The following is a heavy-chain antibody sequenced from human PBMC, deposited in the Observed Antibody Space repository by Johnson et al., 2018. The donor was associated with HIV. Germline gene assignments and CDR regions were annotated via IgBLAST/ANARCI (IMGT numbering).Heavy chain of an antibody. J-gene: IGHJ3*01. D-gene: IGHD5-18*01. CDR1: GFTFDDYG. Sequence: VQLVESGGGVVRPGGSLRLSCAASGFTFDDYGMTWVRQAPGKGLEWVSGIDWNGGSSFYADSVKGRFTISRDNSKNTLYLQMNSLRAEDTAVYYCTRESTPWGADYVGYGLDVWGQGTMVAVSS. CDR3: TRESTPWGADYVGYGLDV. CDR2: IDWNGGSS. V-gene: IGHV3-20*04.